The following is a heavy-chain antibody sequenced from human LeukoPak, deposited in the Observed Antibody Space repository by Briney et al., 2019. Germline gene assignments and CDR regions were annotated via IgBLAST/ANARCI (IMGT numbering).Heavy chain of an antibody. V-gene: IGHV3-48*03. D-gene: IGHD3-22*01. J-gene: IGHJ4*02. CDR3: ARESDYDSSGYRSRTLFDY. CDR1: GFTFSSHE. Sequence: GGSLRLSCAASGFTFSSHEMNWVRQAPGKGLEWVSYISSSGSTIYYADSVKGRFTISRDNAKNSLYLQMNSLRAEDTAVYYCARESDYDSSGYRSRTLFDYWGQGTLVTVSS. CDR2: ISSSGSTI.